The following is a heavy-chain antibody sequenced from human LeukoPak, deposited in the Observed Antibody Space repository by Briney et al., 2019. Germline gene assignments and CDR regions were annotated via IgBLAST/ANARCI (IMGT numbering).Heavy chain of an antibody. CDR1: GYTFTCYY. D-gene: IGHD2-2*01. CDR2: INPNSGDT. Sequence: ASVEVFCKACGYTFTCYYMHGVRQDCGKGFEWMGCINPNSGDTNYAQKFQRRVTMTRETSISTAHMELSRLRSDDTAVYYCARANPIYCSSTTCLFDYWGQGTLVTVSS. J-gene: IGHJ4*02. V-gene: IGHV1-2*02. CDR3: ARANPIYCSSTTCLFDY.